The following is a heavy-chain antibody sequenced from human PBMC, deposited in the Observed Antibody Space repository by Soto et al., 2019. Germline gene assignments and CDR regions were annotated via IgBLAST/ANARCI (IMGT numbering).Heavy chain of an antibody. CDR3: ARARCSSGQCYYFDY. J-gene: IGHJ4*02. CDR2: ISRSGDRT. D-gene: IGHD2-15*01. Sequence: EVQLLESGGGLVQPGGSLRLSCVGSGFTFSSYNIHWIRQAPGKGLEFVSAISRSGDRTYYADSVKGRFTITRDNSKNTVWLQMGSLRAEDMAVYYCARARCSSGQCYYFDYWGRGALVSVSS. CDR1: GFTFSSYN. V-gene: IGHV3-64*07.